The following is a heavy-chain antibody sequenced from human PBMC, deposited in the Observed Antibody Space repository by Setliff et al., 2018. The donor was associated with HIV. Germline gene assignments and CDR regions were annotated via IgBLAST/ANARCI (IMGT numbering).Heavy chain of an antibody. Sequence: ASVKVSCKASGYTFTSHFMHWVRQAPGQGPEWMGIINPSDVSTTYAQKFQGRVTMTSDTSTSTVYMELSSLRSDDTAAYFCARLGSGWSDSYYYAMDVWGQGTTVTVSS. CDR2: INPSDVST. D-gene: IGHD6-19*01. J-gene: IGHJ6*02. CDR3: ARLGSGWSDSYYYAMDV. CDR1: GYTFTSHF. V-gene: IGHV1-46*01.